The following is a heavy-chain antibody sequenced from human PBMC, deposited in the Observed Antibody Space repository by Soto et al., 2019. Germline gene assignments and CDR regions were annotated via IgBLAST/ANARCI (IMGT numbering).Heavy chain of an antibody. CDR1: GGSISSGGYC. CDR2: IFVSGSS. J-gene: IGHJ4*02. V-gene: IGHV4-31*03. Sequence: QVQLQESGPRLVKPSQTLSLTCTVSGGSISSGGYCWSWIRQHPGKGLEWIGYIFVSGSSYYNPSLQSRVSISVDTSQNQFCLKLTSATAADTALYYCAWGDSASKVHYWGQGTLVTVSS. D-gene: IGHD3-16*01. CDR3: AWGDSASKVHY.